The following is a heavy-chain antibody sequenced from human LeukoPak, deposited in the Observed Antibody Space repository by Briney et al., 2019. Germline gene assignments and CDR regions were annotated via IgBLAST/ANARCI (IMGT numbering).Heavy chain of an antibody. V-gene: IGHV3-49*04. Sequence: GGSLRLSCTGSGFTFGDHAMSWVRQAPGKGLEWVGFIRSKAYGGTTEYAACVKGRFSISREDSKSIAYLQMSSLKIEDTAVYYCARGPIYLWLYNGMDVWGQGTTVTVSS. D-gene: IGHD3-16*01. CDR3: ARGPIYLWLYNGMDV. J-gene: IGHJ6*02. CDR2: IRSKAYGGTT. CDR1: GFTFGDHA.